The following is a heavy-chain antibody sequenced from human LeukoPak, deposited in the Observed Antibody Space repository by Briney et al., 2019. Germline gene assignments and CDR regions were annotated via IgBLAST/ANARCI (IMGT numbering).Heavy chain of an antibody. V-gene: IGHV3-43*02. J-gene: IGHJ4*02. CDR2: ISGDGRDA. Sequence: GGSLRLSGAASGFTFGDYAVPWVRQAPGKGLEWVSLISGDGRDAYYADSVNGRFTISRDNSKNSLYLQMNGLRTEDTAFYYCAKDWARYRIEGLFDYWGQGALVTVSS. CDR1: GFTFGDYA. CDR3: AKDWARYRIEGLFDY. D-gene: IGHD5-18*01.